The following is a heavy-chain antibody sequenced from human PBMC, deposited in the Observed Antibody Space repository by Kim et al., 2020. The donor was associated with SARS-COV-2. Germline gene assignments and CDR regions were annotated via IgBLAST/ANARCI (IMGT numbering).Heavy chain of an antibody. J-gene: IGHJ6*02. V-gene: IGHV4-4*07. Sequence: SETLSPTCTVSGGSISSYYWSWIRQPAGKGLEWIGRIYTSGSTNYNPSLKSRVTMSVDTSKNQFSLKLSSVTAADTAVYYCARHIRGLVGSYYYGMDVWGQGTTVTVSS. D-gene: IGHD2-2*01. CDR1: GGSISSYY. CDR2: IYTSGST. CDR3: ARHIRGLVGSYYYGMDV.